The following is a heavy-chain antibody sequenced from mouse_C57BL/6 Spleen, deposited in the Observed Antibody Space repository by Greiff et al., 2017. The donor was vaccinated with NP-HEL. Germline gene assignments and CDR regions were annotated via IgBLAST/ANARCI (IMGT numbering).Heavy chain of an antibody. CDR3: ARKANWASFDY. CDR2: LYPGDGDT. J-gene: IGHJ2*01. CDR1: GYAFSSSW. Sequence: QVQLKQSGPELVKPGASVKISCKASGYAFSSSWMNWVKQRPGKGLAWIGRLYPGDGDTNYNGKFKGKATVTADKSSSTAYMQLSSLASEDSAVYFCARKANWASFDYWGQGTTLTVSA. D-gene: IGHD4-1*01. V-gene: IGHV1-82*01.